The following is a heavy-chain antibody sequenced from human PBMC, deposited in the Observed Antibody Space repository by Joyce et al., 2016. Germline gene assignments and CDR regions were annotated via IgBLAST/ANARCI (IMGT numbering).Heavy chain of an antibody. J-gene: IGHJ4*02. CDR3: ARGDLLD. CDR2: INPKSGDT. Sequence: QVQVVQSGAEVKKPGASVKVSCRASGYPFTDSSIHWVRQAPGKGLESMGRINPKSGDTNYAQNFQGRVTMTRDTSITTAYMELSSLRSDDTAVYYCARGDLLDWGQGTLVTVSS. V-gene: IGHV1-2*06. D-gene: IGHD2-8*02. CDR1: GYPFTDSS.